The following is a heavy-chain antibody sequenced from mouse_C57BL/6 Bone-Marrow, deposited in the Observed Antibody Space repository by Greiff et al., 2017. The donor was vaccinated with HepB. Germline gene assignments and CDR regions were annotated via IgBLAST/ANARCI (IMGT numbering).Heavy chain of an antibody. Sequence: VQLQQSVAELVRPGASVKLSCTASGFNIKNTYMHWVKQRPEQGLEWIGRIDPANGNTKYAPKFQGKATITADTSSNTAYLQRSSLTSEDTAIYYWARRPGSSRGYFDYWGQGTTLTVSS. J-gene: IGHJ2*01. CDR2: IDPANGNT. D-gene: IGHD1-1*01. CDR3: ARRPGSSRGYFDY. CDR1: GFNIKNTY. V-gene: IGHV14-3*01.